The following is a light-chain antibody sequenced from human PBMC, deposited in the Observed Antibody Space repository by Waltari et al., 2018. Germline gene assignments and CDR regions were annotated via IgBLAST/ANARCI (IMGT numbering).Light chain of an antibody. CDR2: DAA. V-gene: IGKV3-20*01. CDR1: QSSSKY. J-gene: IGKJ1*01. CDR3: QKYGTLPAT. Sequence: EIMLTQSPGTLSLSPGESATLSCRASQSSSKYLAWYQQKPGQAPRLLIYDAASRATGIPDRFGGSGSGTDFSLTISRLVPEDSAVYYCQKYGTLPATFGQGTKVEIK.